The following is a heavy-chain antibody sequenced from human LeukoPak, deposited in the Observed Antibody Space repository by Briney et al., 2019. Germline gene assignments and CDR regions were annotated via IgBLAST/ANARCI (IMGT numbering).Heavy chain of an antibody. D-gene: IGHD3-22*01. J-gene: IGHJ4*02. V-gene: IGHV3-21*01. Sequence: GGSLRLSCAASGFTFSSYSMNWVRQAPGKGLEWVSSISSSSSYIYYADSVKGRFTISRDNAKNSLYLQMNSLRAEDTAVYYCARDRRYDSSGYYYAYYFDYWGQGTLVTVSS. CDR1: GFTFSSYS. CDR2: ISSSSSYI. CDR3: ARDRRYDSSGYYYAYYFDY.